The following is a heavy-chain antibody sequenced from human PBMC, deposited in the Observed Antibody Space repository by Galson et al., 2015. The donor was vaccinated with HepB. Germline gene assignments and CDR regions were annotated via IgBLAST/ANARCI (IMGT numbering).Heavy chain of an antibody. CDR1: GFTFSSYA. V-gene: IGHV3-7*03. CDR2: IKQDGSEI. CDR3: ARDIVVVPGAKEYFDY. Sequence: ALRLSCAASGFTFSSYAMTWVGQAPGKGLEWVANIKQDGSEIYYVDSVKGRFTISRDNAKNSLYLQMNSLRAEDTAVYFCARDIVVVPGAKEYFDYWGQGTLVTVSS. D-gene: IGHD2-2*01. J-gene: IGHJ4*02.